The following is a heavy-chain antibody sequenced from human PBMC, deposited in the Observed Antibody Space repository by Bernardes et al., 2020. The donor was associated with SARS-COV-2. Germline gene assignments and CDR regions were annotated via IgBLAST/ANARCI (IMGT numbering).Heavy chain of an antibody. J-gene: IGHJ4*02. CDR3: ARLRWSRLPFDS. D-gene: IGHD3-10*01. Sequence: SETLSLTCSVSGVSITSNDYHWAWIRQSPGKGLDWIGTVHYSGATYYNPSLKSRLSMSRDTSKNQFSLKLASVTAADTALYYCARLRWSRLPFDSWGQGILITVSS. CDR2: VHYSGAT. CDR1: GVSITSNDYH. V-gene: IGHV4-39*01.